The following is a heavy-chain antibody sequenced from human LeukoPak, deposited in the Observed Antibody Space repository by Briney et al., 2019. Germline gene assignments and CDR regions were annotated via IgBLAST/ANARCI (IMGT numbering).Heavy chain of an antibody. J-gene: IGHJ4*02. CDR1: GFTFSDYY. V-gene: IGHV3-7*01. D-gene: IGHD4-17*01. CDR3: ARDRRPTIYGGLDS. Sequence: GGTLRLSCAASGFTFSDYYMSWIRQAPGKGLEWVANIKHDGSDSFYVDSVKGRFTISRDNSENSLYLQMHSLRVEDTAMYFCARDRRPTIYGGLDSWGQGTVVTVSS. CDR2: IKHDGSDS.